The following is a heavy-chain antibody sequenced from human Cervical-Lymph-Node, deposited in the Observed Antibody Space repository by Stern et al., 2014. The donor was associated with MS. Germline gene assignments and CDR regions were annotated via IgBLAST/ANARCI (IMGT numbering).Heavy chain of an antibody. CDR3: AHRTAGPFDY. Sequence: QITLKESGPALVKPKQTLTLTCTFSGFSLSTSGLGVGWIRQPPGEALEWLAYIYWDDQKRYSPSLKSRLTITKDTSKNQVVLTLTNVDPVDTATYYCAHRTAGPFDYWGQGTLVTVSS. CDR1: GFSLSTSGLG. V-gene: IGHV2-5*02. CDR2: IYWDDQK. J-gene: IGHJ4*02.